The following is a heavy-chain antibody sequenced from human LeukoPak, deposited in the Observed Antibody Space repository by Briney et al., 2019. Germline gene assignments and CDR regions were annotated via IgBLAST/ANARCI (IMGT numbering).Heavy chain of an antibody. CDR3: ARMGVSYYYDSSTYYPTAFDV. D-gene: IGHD3-22*01. V-gene: IGHV4-38-2*01. CDR2: IFHSGSI. J-gene: IGHJ3*01. CDR1: GYSISSGYY. Sequence: SETLSLTCAVSGYSISSGYYWGWIRQSPGKGLEWIATIFHSGSIYYNPSLKSRVTLSVDTSKSQFSLRLNSVTAADTALYYCARMGVSYYYDSSTYYPTAFDVWGQGTMVSVSS.